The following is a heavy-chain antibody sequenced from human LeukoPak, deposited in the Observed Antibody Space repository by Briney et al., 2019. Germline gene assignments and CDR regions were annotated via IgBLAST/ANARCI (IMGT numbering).Heavy chain of an antibody. Sequence: SETLSLTCAVYGGSFSGYYWSWIRQPPGKGLEWIGEINHSGSTNYNPSLKSRVTISVDTSKNQFSLKLSSVTAADTAVYYCARRVLRFLGFDPWGQGTLVTVSS. CDR2: INHSGST. D-gene: IGHD3-3*01. CDR1: GGSFSGYY. CDR3: ARRVLRFLGFDP. J-gene: IGHJ5*02. V-gene: IGHV4-34*01.